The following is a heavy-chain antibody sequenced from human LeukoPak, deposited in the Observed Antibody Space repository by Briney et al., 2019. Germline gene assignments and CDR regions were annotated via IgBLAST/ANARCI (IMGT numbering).Heavy chain of an antibody. CDR3: ARSVGYSRSDY. J-gene: IGHJ4*02. Sequence: ASVKVSCKASGGTFSSYAINWVRQATGQGLEWMGWMNPNSGNTGYAQKFQGRVTITWNTSISTAYMELSSLRSEDTAVYYCARSVGYSRSDYWGQGTLVTVSS. D-gene: IGHD6-13*01. CDR1: GGTFSSYA. CDR2: MNPNSGNT. V-gene: IGHV1-8*03.